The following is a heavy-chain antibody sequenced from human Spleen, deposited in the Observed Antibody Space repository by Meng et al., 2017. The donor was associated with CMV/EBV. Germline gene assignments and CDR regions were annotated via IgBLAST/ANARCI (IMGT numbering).Heavy chain of an antibody. Sequence: SQTLSLTCGISGDSVSSNSAAWNWIRQSPSKGLEWLGRTYYRSQWYNDYAVSVRSRITIKPDTSKNQFYLQLNSVTPEDTAVYYCARDRRRQLWGRDFNYYVMDVWGQGTTVTVSS. D-gene: IGHD5-18*01. CDR1: GDSVSSNSAA. J-gene: IGHJ6*02. V-gene: IGHV6-1*01. CDR2: TYYRSQWYN. CDR3: ARDRRRQLWGRDFNYYVMDV.